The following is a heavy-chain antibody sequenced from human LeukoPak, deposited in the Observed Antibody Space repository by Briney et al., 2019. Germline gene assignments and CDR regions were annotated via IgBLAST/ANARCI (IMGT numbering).Heavy chain of an antibody. Sequence: SQTLSLTCTVSGGSISSGDYYWSWIRQPPGKGLEWIGYIYYSGSTYYNPSLKSRVTISVDTSKNQFSLKLSSVTAADTAVYYCARGGTIYGSGSYYPSPDNYFDYWGQGTLVPVSS. CDR3: ARGGTIYGSGSYYPSPDNYFDY. CDR1: GGSISSGDYY. D-gene: IGHD3-10*01. V-gene: IGHV4-30-4*01. CDR2: IYYSGST. J-gene: IGHJ4*02.